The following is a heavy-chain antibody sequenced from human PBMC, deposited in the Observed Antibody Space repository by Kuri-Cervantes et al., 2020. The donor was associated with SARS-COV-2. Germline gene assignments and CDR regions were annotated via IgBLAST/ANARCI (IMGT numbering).Heavy chain of an antibody. CDR3: AGDHYYYYYMDV. CDR2: IKQDGSEK. CDR1: GFTFSSYS. V-gene: IGHV3-7*04. Sequence: GESLKISCAASGFTFSSYSMNWVRQAPGKGLEWVANIKQDGSEKYYVDSVKGRFTISRDNAKNSLYLQMNSLRAEDTAVYYCAGDHYYYYYMDVWGKGTTVTVSS. J-gene: IGHJ6*03.